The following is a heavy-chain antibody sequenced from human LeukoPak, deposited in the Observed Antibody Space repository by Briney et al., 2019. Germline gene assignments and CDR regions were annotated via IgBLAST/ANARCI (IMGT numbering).Heavy chain of an antibody. CDR3: ARGGTAAATHMSFDF. V-gene: IGHV3-21*01. J-gene: IGHJ4*02. D-gene: IGHD6-13*01. CDR1: VFTFSSYS. CDR2: MSSSSTYI. Sequence: KPGGSLRLSCEASVFTFSSYSMNWVRQAPGKGLEWGSSMSSSSTYIYYADSVKGRFTIYRDNAKKSLYLQMNRLRAEDTAVYYCARGGTAAATHMSFDFWGQGTLVTVSS.